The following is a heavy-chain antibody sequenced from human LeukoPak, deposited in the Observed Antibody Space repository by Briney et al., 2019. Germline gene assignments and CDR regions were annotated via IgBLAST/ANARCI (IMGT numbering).Heavy chain of an antibody. CDR3: ARYSSSSGWFDP. CDR2: IHYSGST. J-gene: IGHJ5*02. V-gene: IGHV4-39*02. D-gene: IGHD6-6*01. Sequence: SETLSLTCTVSGGSISSSGYDWGWIRQPPGKGLEWIGAIHYSGSTTYNPSLKSRVTISVDTSENHFSLKLSSVTAADSAVYYCARYSSSSGWFDPWGQGTLATVSS. CDR1: GGSISSSGYD.